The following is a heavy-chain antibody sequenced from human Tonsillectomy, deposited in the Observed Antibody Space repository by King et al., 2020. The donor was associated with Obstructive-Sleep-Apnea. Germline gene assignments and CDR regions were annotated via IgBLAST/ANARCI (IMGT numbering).Heavy chain of an antibody. J-gene: IGHJ4*02. CDR2: IYPGDSDT. V-gene: IGHV5-51*01. CDR3: ATATTVVTENFDY. Sequence: VQLVESGAEVKKPGESLKISCKGSGYSFTSYWIGWVRQMPGKGLEWMGIIYPGDSDTRYSPSFQGQVTIQADKSISTAYLQWSSLKASDTAMYYCATATTVVTENFDYCGQGTLVTVSS. CDR1: GYSFTSYW. D-gene: IGHD4-23*01.